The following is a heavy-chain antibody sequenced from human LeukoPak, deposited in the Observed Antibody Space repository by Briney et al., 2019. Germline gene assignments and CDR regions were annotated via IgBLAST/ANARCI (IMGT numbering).Heavy chain of an antibody. J-gene: IGHJ4*02. CDR2: FDPEDGET. CDR3: ATGDMVRGVIPSYYFDY. D-gene: IGHD3-10*01. CDR1: GYTLTELS. V-gene: IGHV1-24*01. Sequence: GASVKVSCKVSGYTLTELSMHWVRQAPGKGPEWMGGFDPEDGETIYAQKFQGRATMTEDTSTDTAYMELSSLRSEDTAVYYCATGDMVRGVIPSYYFDYWGQGTLVTVSS.